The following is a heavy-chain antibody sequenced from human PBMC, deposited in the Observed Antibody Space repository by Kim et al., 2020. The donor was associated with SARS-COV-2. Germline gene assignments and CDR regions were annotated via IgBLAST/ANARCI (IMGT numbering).Heavy chain of an antibody. CDR3: ARDPGIAAAGTVFDL. J-gene: IGHJ2*01. CDR2: IYSGGST. CDR1: GFTVSSNY. Sequence: GGSLRLSCAASGFTVSSNYMSWVRQAPGKGLEWVSVIYSGGSTYYADSVKGRFTISRHNSKNTLYLQMNSLRAEDTAVYYCARDPGIAAAGTVFDLWGRGTLVTVSS. D-gene: IGHD6-13*01. V-gene: IGHV3-53*04.